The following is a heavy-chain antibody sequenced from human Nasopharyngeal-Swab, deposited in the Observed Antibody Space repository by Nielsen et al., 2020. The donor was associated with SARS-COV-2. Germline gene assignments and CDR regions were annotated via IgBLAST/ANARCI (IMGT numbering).Heavy chain of an antibody. Sequence: RQAPGKGREWIGEINHSGSTNYNPPLKSRVTISVDTSKNQFSLKLSSVTAADTAVYYCASSPLWFGEPEHGMDVWGQGTTVTVSS. J-gene: IGHJ6*02. V-gene: IGHV4-34*01. CDR2: INHSGST. D-gene: IGHD3-10*01. CDR3: ASSPLWFGEPEHGMDV.